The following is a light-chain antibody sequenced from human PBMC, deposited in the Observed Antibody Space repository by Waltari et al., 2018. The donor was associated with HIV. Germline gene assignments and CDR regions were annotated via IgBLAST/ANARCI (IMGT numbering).Light chain of an antibody. CDR2: DVT. CDR1: TNDIGTYNF. V-gene: IGLV2-14*03. J-gene: IGLJ2*01. Sequence: QSALTQPASVSGSPGQWITVPCTGTTNDIGTYNFVSWYQQHPGKAPKLVIYDVTSRPSGVSDRFSGSKSGNTASLTISGLRAEDEAHYYCSSYTASSALEIFGGGTKVTVL. CDR3: SSYTASSALEI.